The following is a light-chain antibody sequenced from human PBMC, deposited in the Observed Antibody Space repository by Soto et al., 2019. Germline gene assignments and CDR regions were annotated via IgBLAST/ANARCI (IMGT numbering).Light chain of an antibody. CDR1: QSLVNSDGNTY. CDR2: KVS. CDR3: MQGTHWPPT. V-gene: IGKV2-30*01. J-gene: IGKJ1*01. Sequence: DVVMTQSPLSLPVTLGQPASISCRSSQSLVNSDGNTYLNWFQQRPGQSPRRLIYKVSNRDSGVPDRFSGSGSGTDFTLKISRVEAEDVGVYYCMQGTHWPPTFGQGIKVEIK.